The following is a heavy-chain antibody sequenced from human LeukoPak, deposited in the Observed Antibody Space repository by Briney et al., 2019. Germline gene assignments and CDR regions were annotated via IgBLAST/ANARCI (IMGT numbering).Heavy chain of an antibody. CDR3: VIIGCYRGVCGFDI. D-gene: IGHD2-21*01. V-gene: IGHV3-7*01. CDR1: GFTFSSYS. J-gene: IGHJ3*02. CDR2: IKQDGSEK. Sequence: GGSLRLSCAASGFTFSSYSMNWVRQAPGKGLEWVANIKQDGSEKYYVDSVKGRFTISRDNAKNSLYLQMNSLRAADTAVYYCVIIGCYRGVCGFDIWGQGTLVTVSS.